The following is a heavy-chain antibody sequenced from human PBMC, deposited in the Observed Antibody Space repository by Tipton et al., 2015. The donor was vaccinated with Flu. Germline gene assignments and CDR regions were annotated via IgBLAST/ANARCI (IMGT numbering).Heavy chain of an antibody. D-gene: IGHD6-19*01. CDR1: GGSISTYY. CDR2: FYNNGST. Sequence: TLSLTCSVSGGSISTYYWSWIRQPAGKGLEWVGHFYNNGSTRYNPSLKNRCTMSADTSRGQFSLTATSVTAADTAVYFCAREGDYYRRGWYASWGQGILVTVSS. CDR3: AREGDYYRRGWYAS. V-gene: IGHV4-4*07. J-gene: IGHJ5*02.